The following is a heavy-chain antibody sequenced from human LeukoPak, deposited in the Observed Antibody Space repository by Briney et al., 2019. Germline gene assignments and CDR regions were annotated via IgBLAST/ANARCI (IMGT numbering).Heavy chain of an antibody. J-gene: IGHJ5*01. D-gene: IGHD3-10*01. CDR3: AKDGRYYFGSGSYPFYS. CDR1: GFTFSPYW. CDR2: INGDGTST. Sequence: PGGSLRLSCAASGFTFSPYWMHWVRQVPGKGLVWVSHINGDGTSTTYADSVRGRFTISRDNSKDTLYLQMNNLRAVGTAMYYCAKDGRYYFGSGSYPFYSWGQGTLVTVSS. V-gene: IGHV3-74*01.